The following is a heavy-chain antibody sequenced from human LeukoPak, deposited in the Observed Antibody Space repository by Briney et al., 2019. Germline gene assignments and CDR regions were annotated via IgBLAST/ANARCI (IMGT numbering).Heavy chain of an antibody. CDR2: IYYSGST. CDR3: ARDPSRRFGA. D-gene: IGHD3-3*01. Sequence: SETLSLTCTVSGGSISSSSYYWGWIRQPPGKGLEWIGYIYYSGSTYYNPSLKSRVTISVDTSKNQFSLKLSSVTAADTAVYYCARDPSRRFGAWGQGTLVTVSS. V-gene: IGHV4-31*03. CDR1: GGSISSSSYY. J-gene: IGHJ5*02.